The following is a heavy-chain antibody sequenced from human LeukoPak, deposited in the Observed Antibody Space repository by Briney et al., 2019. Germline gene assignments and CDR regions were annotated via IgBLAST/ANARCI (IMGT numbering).Heavy chain of an antibody. Sequence: GGSLRLSCAASGFTFSSYSMNWVRQAPGKGLDWVSYISSSSSTIYYADSVKGRFTISRDNAKNSLYLQMNSLRAEDTAVYYCAKVGELYYYYYYMDVWGKGTTVTVSS. V-gene: IGHV3-48*01. D-gene: IGHD1-7*01. J-gene: IGHJ6*03. CDR3: AKVGELYYYYYYMDV. CDR1: GFTFSSYS. CDR2: ISSSSSTI.